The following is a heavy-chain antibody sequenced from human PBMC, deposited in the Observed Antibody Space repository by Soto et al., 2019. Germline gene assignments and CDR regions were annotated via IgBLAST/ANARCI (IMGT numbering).Heavy chain of an antibody. D-gene: IGHD4-4*01. CDR1: GYTFTIYG. J-gene: IGHJ6*02. CDR2: ISAYNGNT. CDR3: AREGYSNYVGYYYYYGMDV. Sequence: ASVKVSCKASGYTFTIYGISWVRQAPGQGLEWMGWISAYNGNTNYAQKLQGRVTMTTDTSTSTAYMELRSLRSDDTAVYYCAREGYSNYVGYYYYYGMDVWGQGTTVTVSS. V-gene: IGHV1-18*01.